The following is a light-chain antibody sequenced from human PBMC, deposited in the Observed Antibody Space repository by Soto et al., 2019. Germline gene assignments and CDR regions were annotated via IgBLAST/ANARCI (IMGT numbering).Light chain of an antibody. V-gene: IGKV3-20*01. CDR2: GTS. CDR3: QQYGSSALT. J-gene: IGKJ4*01. CDR1: QSVSSSY. Sequence: EIVLPQSPGTLSLSTGERATLSCRASQSVSSSYLVWYQQRPGQPPRLLIYGTSNRAAGIPDRFTGTGSGTDFTLTIYRLEPEDSAVYYCQQYGSSALTFGGGTKV.